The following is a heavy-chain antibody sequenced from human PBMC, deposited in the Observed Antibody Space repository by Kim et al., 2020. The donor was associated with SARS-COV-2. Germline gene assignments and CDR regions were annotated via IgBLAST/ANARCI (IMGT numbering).Heavy chain of an antibody. J-gene: IGHJ4*02. D-gene: IGHD5-12*01. Sequence: NPSLKSRVYVSADTSKNQSSLRLGSVTAADTAVYYCARHRRGYDSAFEHWGQGTLVTVSS. V-gene: IGHV4-39*01. CDR3: ARHRRGYDSAFEH.